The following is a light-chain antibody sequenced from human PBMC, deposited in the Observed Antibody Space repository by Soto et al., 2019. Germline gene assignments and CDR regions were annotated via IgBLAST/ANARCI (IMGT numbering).Light chain of an antibody. CDR2: GAS. J-gene: IGKJ1*01. Sequence: EIVLTQSPATLSSSQGERATLSCRASQTVSNKLAWYQHKPGQAPRLLIYGASSRATGIPDRFSGSGSGTDFTLTISRLEPEDFAVYYCQQYGSSPQTFGQGTKVDIK. CDR3: QQYGSSPQT. V-gene: IGKV3-20*01. CDR1: QTVSNK.